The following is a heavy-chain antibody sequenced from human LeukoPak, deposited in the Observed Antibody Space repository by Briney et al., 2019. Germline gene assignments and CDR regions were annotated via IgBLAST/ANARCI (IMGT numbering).Heavy chain of an antibody. CDR1: GYTFTSYG. Sequence: ASVKVSCKASGYTFTSYGISWVRQAPGQGLEWLGWINPNSGGTNYAQNFQGRVTMTRDTSISTAYMELSRLRSDDTAVYYCARTFYDTLDSDAFDFWGQGTMVIVSS. V-gene: IGHV1-2*02. D-gene: IGHD2/OR15-2a*01. CDR2: INPNSGGT. CDR3: ARTFYDTLDSDAFDF. J-gene: IGHJ3*01.